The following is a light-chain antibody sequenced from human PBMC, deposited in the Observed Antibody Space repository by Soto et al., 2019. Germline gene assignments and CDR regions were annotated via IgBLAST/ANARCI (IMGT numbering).Light chain of an antibody. CDR1: QSVTSY. Sequence: EVVLTQSPGTLSLSPGERATLSCRASQSVTSYLAWYQQKPGQSPRLLIYDASNRATGIPDRFSGSGSGTDFTLTISRLESEDFATYYCQQYNSYWTFGQGTKVDIK. CDR3: QQYNSYWT. CDR2: DAS. J-gene: IGKJ1*01. V-gene: IGKV3-11*01.